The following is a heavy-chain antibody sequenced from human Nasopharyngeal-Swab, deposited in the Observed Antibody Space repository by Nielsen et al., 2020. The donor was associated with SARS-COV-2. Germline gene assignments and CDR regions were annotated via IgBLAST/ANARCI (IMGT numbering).Heavy chain of an antibody. CDR3: ARHYSSYSSSWYEPHWFDP. V-gene: IGHV5-51*01. CDR1: GYSFTSYW. Sequence: GESLKISCKGSGYSFTSYWIGWVRQMPGKGLEWMGIIYPGDSDTRYSPSFQGQVTISADKSISTAYLQWSSLKASDTAMYYCARHYSSYSSSWYEPHWFDPWGQGTLVTVSS. D-gene: IGHD6-13*01. CDR2: IYPGDSDT. J-gene: IGHJ5*02.